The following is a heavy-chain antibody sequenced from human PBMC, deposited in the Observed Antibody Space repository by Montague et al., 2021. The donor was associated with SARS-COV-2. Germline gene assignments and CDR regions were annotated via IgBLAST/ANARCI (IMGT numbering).Heavy chain of an antibody. D-gene: IGHD5-24*01. Sequence: SETLSLTCTVSGGSISSYYWSWIRQPPGKGLEWIGYIYYSGSTNYNPSLKSPVTISVDTSKNQLSLKLSSVTAADMAVYYCARGDVEMATIKSGGPFYHFDYWGQGTLVTVSS. CDR1: GGSISSYY. J-gene: IGHJ4*02. CDR3: ARGDVEMATIKSGGPFYHFDY. V-gene: IGHV4-59*13. CDR2: IYYSGST.